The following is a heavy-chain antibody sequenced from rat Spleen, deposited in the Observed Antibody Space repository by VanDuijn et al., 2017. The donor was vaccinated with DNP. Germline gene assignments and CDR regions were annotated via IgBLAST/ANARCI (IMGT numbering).Heavy chain of an antibody. CDR3: ARHFTGAPFDY. Sequence: EVQLVESGGGLVQPGRSMKLSCAASGFTFSNYYMAWVRQAPKKGLQWVATISTSGSRTFYPDSVKGRFTISRDNAKSSLYLQMNSLKSEDTATYYCARHFTGAPFDYWGQGVPVTVSS. J-gene: IGHJ2*01. CDR2: ISTSGSRT. V-gene: IGHV5-25*01. CDR1: GFTFSNYY. D-gene: IGHD1-3*01.